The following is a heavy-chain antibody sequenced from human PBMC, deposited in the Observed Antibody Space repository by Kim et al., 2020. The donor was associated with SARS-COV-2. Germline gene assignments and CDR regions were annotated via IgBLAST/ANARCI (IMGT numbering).Heavy chain of an antibody. CDR2: ISGSGGST. Sequence: GGSLRLSCAASGFTFSSYAMSWVRQAPGKGLEWVSAISGSGGSTYYADSVKGRFTISRDNSKNTLYLQMNSLRAEDTAVYYCAQKGGRLLSYAYLNWGQGTLVTVSS. CDR1: GFTFSSYA. J-gene: IGHJ4*02. D-gene: IGHD2-2*01. CDR3: AQKGGRLLSYAYLN. V-gene: IGHV3-23*01.